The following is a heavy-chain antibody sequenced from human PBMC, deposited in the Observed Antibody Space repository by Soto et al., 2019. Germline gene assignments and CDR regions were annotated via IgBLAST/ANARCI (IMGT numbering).Heavy chain of an antibody. Sequence: QVQLVESGGGVVQPGRSLRLSCAASGFIFSAYDIHWVRQAPGKGLEWVALISYDGNNKYYADSVKGRFTISRDNPKNTLYLQMNRLRAEETAVFAFDKCTVVNPDGFEMWGHGTRVTVSS. CDR3: DKCTVVNPDGFEM. J-gene: IGHJ3*02. D-gene: IGHD2-15*01. CDR1: GFIFSAYD. CDR2: ISYDGNNK. V-gene: IGHV3-30*18.